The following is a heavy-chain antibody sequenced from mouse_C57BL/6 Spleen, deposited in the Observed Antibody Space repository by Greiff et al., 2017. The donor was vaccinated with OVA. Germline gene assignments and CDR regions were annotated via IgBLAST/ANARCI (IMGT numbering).Heavy chain of an antibody. CDR1: GFNIKADY. Sequence: EVQLQQSGAELVRPGASVKLSCTASGFNIKADYMHWVKQRPEQGLGWIGWLDPENGDTEYASKFQGKGPITADTSSNTAYLKLSRLTSEDTAVYYCTTYTVNWYFDVWGTGTTVTVSS. J-gene: IGHJ1*03. CDR2: LDPENGDT. V-gene: IGHV14-4*01. D-gene: IGHD1-1*01. CDR3: TTYTVNWYFDV.